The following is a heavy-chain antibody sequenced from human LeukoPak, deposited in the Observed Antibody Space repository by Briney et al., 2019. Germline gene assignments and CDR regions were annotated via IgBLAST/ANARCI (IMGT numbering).Heavy chain of an antibody. CDR2: ISSSSSYI. CDR1: GFTFSNAW. D-gene: IGHD3-3*01. J-gene: IGHJ5*02. Sequence: NPGGSLRLSCATSGFTFSNAWMNWVRQAPGKGLEWVSSISSSSSYIYYADSVKGRFTISRDNARNSLYLQMNSLSAEDTAVYYCARDRFGGTWGQGTLVTVSS. CDR3: ARDRFGGT. V-gene: IGHV3-21*01.